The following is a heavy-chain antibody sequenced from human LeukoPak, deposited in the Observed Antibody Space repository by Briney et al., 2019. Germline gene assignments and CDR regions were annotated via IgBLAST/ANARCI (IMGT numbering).Heavy chain of an antibody. CDR3: ARTKDSSNFDY. V-gene: IGHV1-2*02. CDR2: INPNSGGT. J-gene: IGHJ4*02. D-gene: IGHD3-22*01. CDR1: GYTFTGYY. Sequence: ASVKVSCKASGYTFTGYYMHWVRQAPGQGLEWMGWINPNSGGTNYAQKFQGRVTITADKSTSTAYMELSSLRSEDTAVYYCARTKDSSNFDYWGQGTLVTVSS.